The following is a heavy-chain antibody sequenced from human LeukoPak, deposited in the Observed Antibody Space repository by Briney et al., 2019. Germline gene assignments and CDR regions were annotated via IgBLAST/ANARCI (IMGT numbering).Heavy chain of an antibody. Sequence: SGGSLRLSCAASGFTVSSYYMSWVRQAPGKGLEWVSVIDSGGKTYYADSVKGRLTISRDNSKNTLYLQMNSLRAEDTAVYYCARDGVAGDWGQGTLVTVSS. CDR1: GFTVSSYY. D-gene: IGHD6-19*01. CDR2: IDSGGKT. V-gene: IGHV3-66*01. CDR3: ARDGVAGD. J-gene: IGHJ4*02.